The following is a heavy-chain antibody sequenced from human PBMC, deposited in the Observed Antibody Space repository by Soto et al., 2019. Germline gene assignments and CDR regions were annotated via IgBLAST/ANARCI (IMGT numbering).Heavy chain of an antibody. D-gene: IGHD3-10*01. CDR1: GFTITDYY. CDR3: ASDQEGSGRHWLGFHYNAMDV. Sequence: SLRLSCGASGFTITDYYMSWIRQAPGKGLEWVSHISSVGTTTYYADSVKGRFSISMDNAKNSLYLQMNSLRAEDTAVYYCASDQEGSGRHWLGFHYNAMDVWGQGTTVTVSS. J-gene: IGHJ6*02. CDR2: ISSVGTTT. V-gene: IGHV3-11*01.